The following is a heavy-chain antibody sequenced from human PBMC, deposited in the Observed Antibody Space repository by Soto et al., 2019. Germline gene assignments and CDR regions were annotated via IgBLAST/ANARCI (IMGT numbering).Heavy chain of an antibody. J-gene: IGHJ6*03. Sequence: QVQLVQSGSEGKEAGASMKISCQASGYTFTRYYITWVRQATGQGLEWMGWMNPQTGNTAYAEKFQGRVTMTRSTSINTAYMELSALRSEDTAVYYCARLSEDSSSSNYYYFYMDVWGKGSTVTVSS. CDR3: ARLSEDSSSSNYYYFYMDV. D-gene: IGHD6-6*01. CDR2: MNPQTGNT. CDR1: GYTFTRYY. V-gene: IGHV1-8*01.